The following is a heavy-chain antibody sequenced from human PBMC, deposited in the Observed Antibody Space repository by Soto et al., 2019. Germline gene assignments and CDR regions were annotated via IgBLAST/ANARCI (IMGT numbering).Heavy chain of an antibody. CDR3: ARRESYDILTGYYHSDY. CDR1: GGSISSSSHY. D-gene: IGHD3-9*01. J-gene: IGHJ4*02. CDR2: IFYSGST. V-gene: IGHV4-39*01. Sequence: SETLSLTCSVSGGSISSSSHYWGWIRQPPGKGLEWIGNIFYSGSTYYNPSLKSRVTISVDTSKNQFSLKLSSVTAADTAVYYCARRESYDILTGYYHSDYWGQGTLVTVSS.